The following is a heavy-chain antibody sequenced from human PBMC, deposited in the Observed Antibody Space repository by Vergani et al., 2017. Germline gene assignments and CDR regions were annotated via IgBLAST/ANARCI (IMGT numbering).Heavy chain of an antibody. Sequence: QLQLQESGPGLVKPSATLSLTCSVSGASIRSSNYYLGWIRQPPGKGLEWIASIYYSGSTYYNPSLKSRVTISVDTSKNQFSLKLSSVTAADTAVYFCARHSTVEWLVKLGWIVPWGQGILVIVSS. J-gene: IGHJ5*02. CDR2: IYYSGST. D-gene: IGHD6-19*01. CDR3: ARHSTVEWLVKLGWIVP. V-gene: IGHV4-39*01. CDR1: GASIRSSNYY.